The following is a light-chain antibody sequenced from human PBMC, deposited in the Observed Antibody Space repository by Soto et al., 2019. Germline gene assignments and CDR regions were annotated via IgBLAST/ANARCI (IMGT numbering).Light chain of an antibody. Sequence: DIQMTQSPSSLSASVGDRVTITCRASQSISSYLNWYQQKPGKAPKLLIYAASSLQSGVPSRFSGSGSGTDFTLTISSLQPEDFATYYCQQSYSTLLFGQGTRWRL. CDR1: QSISSY. CDR3: QQSYSTLL. V-gene: IGKV1-39*01. J-gene: IGKJ5*01. CDR2: AAS.